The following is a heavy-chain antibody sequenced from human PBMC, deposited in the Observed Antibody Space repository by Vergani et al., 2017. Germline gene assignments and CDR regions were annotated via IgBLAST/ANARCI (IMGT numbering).Heavy chain of an antibody. Sequence: QVQLVQSGAEVKKPGASVKVSCKASGYTFTSYYMHWVRQAPGQGLEWMGIINPSGGSTSYAQKFQGRVTMTRDTSTSTVYMELSSLRSEDTAVYYCAIERSDSSGYYGYYYYGMDVWGQGTTVTVSS. CDR1: GYTFTSYY. D-gene: IGHD3-22*01. CDR3: AIERSDSSGYYGYYYYGMDV. V-gene: IGHV1-46*01. CDR2: INPSGGST. J-gene: IGHJ6*02.